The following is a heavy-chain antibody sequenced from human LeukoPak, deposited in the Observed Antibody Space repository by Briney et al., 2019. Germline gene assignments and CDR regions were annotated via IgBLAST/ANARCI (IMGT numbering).Heavy chain of an antibody. V-gene: IGHV4-59*01. D-gene: IGHD3-22*01. CDR1: GGSISSYY. CDR3: ARGRYYYDSSGYYYDNWFDS. Sequence: SETLSLTCTVAGGSISSYYWSWIRHPPGKGLQYIGFIYYSGTTKYNPSLKSRATISVDTSKNQFSLKLTSVTAADTAVYYCARGRYYYDSSGYYYDNWFDSWGQGTLVTVSS. CDR2: IYYSGTT. J-gene: IGHJ5*01.